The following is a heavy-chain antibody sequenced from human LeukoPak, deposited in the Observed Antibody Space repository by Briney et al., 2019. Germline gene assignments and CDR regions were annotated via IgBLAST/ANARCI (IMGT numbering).Heavy chain of an antibody. Sequence: ASVKVSCKASGCTFTGYYMHWVRQAPGHGLEWMGWINPNGGGTNYAQKFQGRVTMTRDTSIRTAYMELSRLRSDDTAVYYCATPDDYAAAFDLWGQGTMVTVSS. J-gene: IGHJ3*01. V-gene: IGHV1-2*02. CDR3: ATPDDYAAAFDL. CDR2: INPNGGGT. CDR1: GCTFTGYY. D-gene: IGHD4-17*01.